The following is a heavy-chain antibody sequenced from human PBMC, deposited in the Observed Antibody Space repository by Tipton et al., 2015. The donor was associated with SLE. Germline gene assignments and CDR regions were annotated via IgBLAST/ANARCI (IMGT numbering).Heavy chain of an antibody. CDR1: GFTFSTYG. J-gene: IGHJ4*02. CDR3: ARDFHGNSGFWGALDY. Sequence: SLRLSCAASGFTFSTYGMHWVRQAPGKGLEWVAVIWYDGSNKYYADSVKGRFTISRDNSKNTLYLQMNSLRVEDTAVYHCARDFHGNSGFWGALDYWGQGTLVTVSS. V-gene: IGHV3-33*01. D-gene: IGHD3-16*01. CDR2: IWYDGSNK.